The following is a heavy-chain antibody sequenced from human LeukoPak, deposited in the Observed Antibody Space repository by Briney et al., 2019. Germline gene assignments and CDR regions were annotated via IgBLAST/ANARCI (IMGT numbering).Heavy chain of an antibody. CDR3: ARDSSEMTTIPGGYYYYYYMDV. D-gene: IGHD5-24*01. Sequence: SETLSLTCTVSGGSISSYYWSWIRQPPGKGLEWIGYIYYSGSTNYNPSLKSQVTISVDTSKNQFSLKLSSVTAADTAVYYCARDSSEMTTIPGGYYYYYYMDVWGKGTTVTVSS. CDR2: IYYSGST. CDR1: GGSISSYY. V-gene: IGHV4-59*01. J-gene: IGHJ6*03.